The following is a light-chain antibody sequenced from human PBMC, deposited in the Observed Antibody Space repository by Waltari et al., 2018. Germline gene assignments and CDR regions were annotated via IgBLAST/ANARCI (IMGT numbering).Light chain of an antibody. CDR3: QQHSNWPPTFT. J-gene: IGKJ3*01. CDR1: QSVSRS. CDR2: EAS. Sequence: IVLTQSPATLSLSPGERATLSCRSSQSVSRSLAWYQQKPGQAPRLLICEASNRATGIPARFSGSGSGTDFTLTISSLAPEDFAVYYCQQHSNWPPTFTFGPGTKVDI. V-gene: IGKV3-11*01.